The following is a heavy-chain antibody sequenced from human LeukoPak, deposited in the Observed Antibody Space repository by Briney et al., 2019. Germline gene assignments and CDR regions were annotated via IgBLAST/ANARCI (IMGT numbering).Heavy chain of an antibody. CDR1: GFTFSSYW. CDR3: ARDQLWFGEPDYFDY. Sequence: GGSLRLSCAASGFTFSSYWMSWVRQAPGKGLEWVANIKQDGSEKYYVDSVKGRFTISRDNAKNSLYLQMNSLRAEDTAVYYCARDQLWFGEPDYFDYWGQGTLVTVSS. J-gene: IGHJ4*02. V-gene: IGHV3-7*01. CDR2: IKQDGSEK. D-gene: IGHD3-10*01.